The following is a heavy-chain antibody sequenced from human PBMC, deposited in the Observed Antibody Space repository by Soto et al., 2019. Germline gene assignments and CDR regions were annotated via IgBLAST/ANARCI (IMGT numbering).Heavy chain of an antibody. Sequence: PGGSLRLSCAALGFTFSSYSMNWVRQAPGKGLEWVSSISSSSSYIYYADSVKGRFTISRDNAKNSLYLQMNSLRAEDTAVYYCARTGDYDFYYYYGMDVWGQGTTVTVSS. D-gene: IGHD4-17*01. J-gene: IGHJ6*02. CDR1: GFTFSSYS. CDR2: ISSSSSYI. CDR3: ARTGDYDFYYYYGMDV. V-gene: IGHV3-21*01.